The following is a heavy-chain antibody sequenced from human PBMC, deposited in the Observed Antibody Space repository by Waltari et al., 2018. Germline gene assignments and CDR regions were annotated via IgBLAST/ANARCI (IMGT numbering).Heavy chain of an antibody. CDR2: FYYSGST. V-gene: IGHV4-39*01. D-gene: IGHD5-12*01. J-gene: IGHJ5*02. CDR1: GGSISRSSYY. CDR3: ARHWKKSGYRFDP. Sequence: QLQLQESGPGLVKPSETLSLTCTVSGGSISRSSYYWGWIRQSPGKGLEWIGGFYYSGSTYYNPTLKSRVTISGDTSKNQFSLKLSSMTAADTAVYYCARHWKKSGYRFDPWGQGTLVTVSS.